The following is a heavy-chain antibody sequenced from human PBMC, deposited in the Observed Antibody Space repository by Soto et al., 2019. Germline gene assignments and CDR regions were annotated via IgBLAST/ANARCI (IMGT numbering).Heavy chain of an antibody. CDR1: GYSFISYW. D-gene: IGHD2-21*02. CDR2: IYPGDSDT. Sequence: GESLKISCKGSGYSFISYWIGWVRQMPGKGLEWMGIIYPGDSDTRYSPSFQGQVTISADKSISTAYLQWSSLKASDTAMYYCARQGYCGGDCYSFDYWGQGTLVTVSS. J-gene: IGHJ4*02. V-gene: IGHV5-51*01. CDR3: ARQGYCGGDCYSFDY.